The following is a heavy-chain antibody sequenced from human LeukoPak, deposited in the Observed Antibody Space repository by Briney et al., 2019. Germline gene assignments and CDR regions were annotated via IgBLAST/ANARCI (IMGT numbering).Heavy chain of an antibody. CDR3: ARDLILSVVPEWFGESNDAFDI. V-gene: IGHV3-23*01. CDR2: ISGSGGST. J-gene: IGHJ3*02. D-gene: IGHD3-10*01. Sequence: GGSLRLSCAASGFTFSSYAMSWVRQAPGKGLEWVSTISGSGGSTYYADSVKGRFTISRDNSKNTLYLQMNSLRAEDTAVYYCARDLILSVVPEWFGESNDAFDIWGQGTMVTVSS. CDR1: GFTFSSYA.